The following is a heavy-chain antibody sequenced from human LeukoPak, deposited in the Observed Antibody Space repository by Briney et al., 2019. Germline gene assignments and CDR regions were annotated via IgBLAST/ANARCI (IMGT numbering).Heavy chain of an antibody. CDR3: ARYGSGSPYYYGMDV. CDR2: IYYSGST. CDR1: GGSISSYY. D-gene: IGHD3-10*01. J-gene: IGHJ6*02. Sequence: SETPSLTCTVSGGSISSYYWSWIRQPPGKGLEWIGYIYYSGSTNYNPSLKSRVTISVDTSKNQFSLKLSSVTAADTAVYYCARYGSGSPYYYGMDVWGQGTTVTVSS. V-gene: IGHV4-59*08.